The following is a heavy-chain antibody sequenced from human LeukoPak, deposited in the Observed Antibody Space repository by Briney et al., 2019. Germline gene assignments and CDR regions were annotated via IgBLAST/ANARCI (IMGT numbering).Heavy chain of an antibody. CDR2: ISWDSGGI. CDR1: GFTFDDYA. D-gene: IGHD6-13*01. J-gene: IGHJ3*02. V-gene: IGHV3-9*01. CDR3: ARVIAAAGRVGAFDI. Sequence: GRSLRLSCAASGFTFDDYAMHWVRQAPGKGLEWVSGISWDSGGIRYADSVKGRFTISRDNAKNSLYLQMNSLRAEDTALYHCARVIAAAGRVGAFDIWGQGTMVTVSS.